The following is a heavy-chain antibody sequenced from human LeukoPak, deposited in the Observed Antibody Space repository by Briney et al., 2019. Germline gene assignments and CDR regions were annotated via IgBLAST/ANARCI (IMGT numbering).Heavy chain of an antibody. CDR2: ISSSSGYI. CDR1: GFTFSSYS. Sequence: GGSLRLSCAASGFTFSSYSMNWVRQAPGKGLEWVSSISSSSGYIYYADSVKGRFTISRDNAKNSLYLQMNSLRAEDTAVYYCARDPGLRYFDWTLPVWGQGTLVTVSS. CDR3: ARDPGLRYFDWTLPV. D-gene: IGHD3-9*01. V-gene: IGHV3-21*01. J-gene: IGHJ4*02.